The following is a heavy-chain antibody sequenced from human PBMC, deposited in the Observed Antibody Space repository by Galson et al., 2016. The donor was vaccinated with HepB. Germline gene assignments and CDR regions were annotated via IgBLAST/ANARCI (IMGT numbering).Heavy chain of an antibody. J-gene: IGHJ4*02. D-gene: IGHD5-18*01. CDR1: GFTLRTYA. Sequence: SLRLSCAATGFTLRTYAMSWVRQGPGKGLEWVANIKEDGSERYYADSVRGRFTISRDNAKNSLYLQMNSLRAEDAAVYYCAREPGYNYGFTWGYWGQGTRVTVSS. V-gene: IGHV3-7*01. CDR2: IKEDGSER. CDR3: AREPGYNYGFTWGY.